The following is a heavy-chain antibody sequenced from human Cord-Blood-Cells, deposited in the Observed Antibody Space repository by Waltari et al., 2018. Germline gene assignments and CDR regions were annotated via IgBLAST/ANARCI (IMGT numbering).Heavy chain of an antibody. CDR2: MNPNSGNT. CDR3: ARAPIVQQWLDAFDI. J-gene: IGHJ3*02. Sequence: QVQLVQSGAEVTKPGASVKVSCKASGYTFPSYDNNWVRQATGQGLEWMGWMNPNSGNTGYAQKFQGRVTITRNTSISTAYMELSSLRSEDTAVYYCARAPIVQQWLDAFDIWGQGTMVTVSS. V-gene: IGHV1-8*03. D-gene: IGHD6-19*01. CDR1: GYTFPSYD.